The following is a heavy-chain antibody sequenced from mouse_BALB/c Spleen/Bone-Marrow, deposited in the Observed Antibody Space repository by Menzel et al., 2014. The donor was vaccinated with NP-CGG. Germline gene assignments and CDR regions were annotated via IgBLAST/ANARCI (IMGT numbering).Heavy chain of an antibody. D-gene: IGHD2-4*01. Sequence: EVKLVESGGGLVKSGGSLKLSCAASGFTFNSYGMSWVRQTPEKRLEWVATISGGGSHTFYPDRVKGRFTISRDNAKNDLYFQLSSLRSEHTALYYCAIHVCYDQTEVAFIYWGQGTLVTVST. J-gene: IGHJ3*01. CDR2: ISGGGSHT. V-gene: IGHV5-9-2*01. CDR3: AIHVCYDQTEVAFIY. CDR1: GFTFNSYG.